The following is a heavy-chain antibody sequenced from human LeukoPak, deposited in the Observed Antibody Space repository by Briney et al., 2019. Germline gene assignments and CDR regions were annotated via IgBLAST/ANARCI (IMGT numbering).Heavy chain of an antibody. CDR1: GFILSTSE. CDR2: IASDGTI. Sequence: PGGSLRLSCVASGFILSTSEMNWVRQAPGRGLEWVSFIASDGTIYYADSVKGRFTISRDNAKNSLYLQMNSLRAEDTAVYYCARLLVYNSGGEAFDHWGQGTMVTVSS. V-gene: IGHV3-48*03. J-gene: IGHJ4*02. D-gene: IGHD1-20*01. CDR3: ARLLVYNSGGEAFDH.